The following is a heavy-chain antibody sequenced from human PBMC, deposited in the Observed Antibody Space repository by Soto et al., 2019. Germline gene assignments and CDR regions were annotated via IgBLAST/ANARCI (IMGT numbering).Heavy chain of an antibody. D-gene: IGHD5-12*01. CDR3: ARVSVDVPE. Sequence: QLVQSGAEVKKPGASVRVSCKTSGPTLIAYYIHWVRKAPGQGLEWMGWIDPKSGGTTYEQKFLGRVTMTRDTSINTAYMDLNRLTSDDTAVYYCARVSVDVPEWGQGTLITVSS. CDR1: GPTLIAYY. J-gene: IGHJ4*02. CDR2: IDPKSGGT. V-gene: IGHV1-2*02.